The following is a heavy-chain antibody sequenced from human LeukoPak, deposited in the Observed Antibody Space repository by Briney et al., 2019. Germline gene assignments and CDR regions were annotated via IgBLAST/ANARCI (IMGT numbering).Heavy chain of an antibody. CDR3: AAASHLWLIDQ. CDR1: GDSINNGHW. J-gene: IGHJ4*02. Sequence: PSGTLSLTCSVSGDSINNGHWWSWVRRPPGKGLEWIGEIFYSGKTDFNPSLKKRVTISLDKSKKQLSLKLTSVTAADTAVYYCAAASHLWLIDQGGQGTLVVVSS. V-gene: IGHV4-4*02. D-gene: IGHD2/OR15-2a*01. CDR2: IFYSGKT.